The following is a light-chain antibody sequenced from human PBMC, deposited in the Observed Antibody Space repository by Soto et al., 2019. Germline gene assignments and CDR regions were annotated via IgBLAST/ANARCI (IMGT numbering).Light chain of an antibody. CDR1: QSVLYSSNNKND. V-gene: IGKV4-1*01. CDR2: WAS. CDR3: QQYYRPWT. Sequence: DIVMTQSPDSLAVSLGERATINCKSSQSVLYSSNNKNDLAWYQQKQGQPPKLPIYWASTPESGVPDRFSGIGSGTDFTLTISSLQAEDVAVYYCQQYYRPWTFGQGTKVEIK. J-gene: IGKJ1*01.